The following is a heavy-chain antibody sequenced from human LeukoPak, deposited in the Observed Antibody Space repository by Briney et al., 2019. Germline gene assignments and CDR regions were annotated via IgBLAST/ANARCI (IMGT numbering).Heavy chain of an antibody. CDR3: AKDLGVPEDY. J-gene: IGHJ4*02. CDR1: GFTFSSYG. V-gene: IGHV3-30*02. Sequence: GGSLRLSCAASGFTFSSYGMHWFRQAPGKGLEWVAFIRYDGSNKYYADSVKGRFTISRDNSKNTLYLQMNSLRAEDTAVYYCAKDLGVPEDYWGQGTLVTVSS. CDR2: IRYDGSNK. D-gene: IGHD2-8*01.